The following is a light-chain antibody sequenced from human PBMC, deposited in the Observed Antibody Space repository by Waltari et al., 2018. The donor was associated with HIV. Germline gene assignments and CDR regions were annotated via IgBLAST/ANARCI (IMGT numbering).Light chain of an antibody. J-gene: IGKJ4*01. CDR3: QQYDDWPPLT. CDR2: HAS. V-gene: IGKV3-15*01. Sequence: EIVMTQSPATLSVSPGEGATLSCRASQSVRANVAWYQQRPGQPPRLLIFHASTRASGIPGRFSGTGSGTDFTLTSSSLQSEDFGVYYGQQYDDWPPLTFGGGPRWRSN. CDR1: QSVRAN.